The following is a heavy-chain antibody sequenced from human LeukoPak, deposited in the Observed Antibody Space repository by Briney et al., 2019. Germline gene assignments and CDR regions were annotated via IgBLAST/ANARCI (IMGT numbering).Heavy chain of an antibody. CDR1: GFTFSNYW. CDR2: IMQDGSEK. J-gene: IGHJ4*02. V-gene: IGHV3-7*01. D-gene: IGHD2-21*02. Sequence: GGSLRLSCAASGFTFSNYWMIWVRQAPGKGLEGVANIMQDGSEKYYVDSVKGRFTISRDNAKNSLYLQMNSLRAEDTAVYYCARRYCGGDCHSPYFDYWGQGTLVTVSS. CDR3: ARRYCGGDCHSPYFDY.